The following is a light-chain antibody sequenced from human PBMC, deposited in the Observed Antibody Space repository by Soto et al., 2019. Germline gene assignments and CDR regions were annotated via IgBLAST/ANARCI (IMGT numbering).Light chain of an antibody. CDR2: AAS. Sequence: MTQSPATLSVSPGERATLSCRASQSISSYLAWYQQKPGKAPRLLIYAASSLQSGVPSRFSGSGSGTDFTLTISSLQPEDFATYYCQQSYSTPRTFGQGTKVDIK. J-gene: IGKJ1*01. CDR1: QSISSY. CDR3: QQSYSTPRT. V-gene: IGKV1-39*01.